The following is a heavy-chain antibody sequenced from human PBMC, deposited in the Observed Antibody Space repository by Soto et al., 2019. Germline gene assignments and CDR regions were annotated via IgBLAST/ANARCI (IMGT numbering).Heavy chain of an antibody. CDR3: ARNGIQLCVDP. D-gene: IGHD5-18*01. Sequence: PSETLSLTCAVYGGSFSGYYWSWIRQPPGKGLEWIGEINHSGSTNYNPSLKSRVTISVDTSKNQFSLKLSSVTAADTAVYYCARNGIQLCVDPWGQGTLVTVSS. CDR1: GGSFSGYY. V-gene: IGHV4-34*01. CDR2: INHSGST. J-gene: IGHJ5*02.